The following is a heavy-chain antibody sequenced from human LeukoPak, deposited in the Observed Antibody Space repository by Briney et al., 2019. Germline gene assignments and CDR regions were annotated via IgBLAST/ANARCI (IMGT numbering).Heavy chain of an antibody. Sequence: GGSLRLSCAASGFTLSSYGMHWVRQAPGKGLEWVAVMWYDRGNKYYTDSVKGRFTTSRDNTKNTLYLQMNSLRAEDTAVYYCARGGQYCSGGRCYPGYWGQGTLVIVSS. V-gene: IGHV3-33*01. J-gene: IGHJ4*02. D-gene: IGHD2-15*01. CDR1: GFTLSSYG. CDR3: ARGGQYCSGGRCYPGY. CDR2: MWYDRGNK.